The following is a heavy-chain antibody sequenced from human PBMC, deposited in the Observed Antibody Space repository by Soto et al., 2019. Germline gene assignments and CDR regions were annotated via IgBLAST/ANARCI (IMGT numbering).Heavy chain of an antibody. CDR1: GFTFSSYG. CDR3: AKDIGGGYDYVFDY. Sequence: GGSLRLSCAASGFTFSSYGMHWVRQAPGKGLEWVAVISYDGSNKYYADSVKGRFTISRDNSKNTLYLQMNSLRAEDTAVYYYAKDIGGGYDYVFDYWGQGTLVTVSS. CDR2: ISYDGSNK. D-gene: IGHD5-12*01. V-gene: IGHV3-30*18. J-gene: IGHJ4*02.